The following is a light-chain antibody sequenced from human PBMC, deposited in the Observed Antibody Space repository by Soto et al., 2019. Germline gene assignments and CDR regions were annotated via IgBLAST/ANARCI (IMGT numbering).Light chain of an antibody. CDR3: QQYHTYSRT. Sequence: DIHMTQSPSTLSASVGDRVTVTCRASHNVNMWLAWYQQKPGKAPKLLIYDASSLQSGVPSRFTGRGSGTEFTLSISSLQPDDFATYYCQQYHTYSRTFGQGTKVDIK. J-gene: IGKJ1*01. CDR2: DAS. V-gene: IGKV1-5*01. CDR1: HNVNMW.